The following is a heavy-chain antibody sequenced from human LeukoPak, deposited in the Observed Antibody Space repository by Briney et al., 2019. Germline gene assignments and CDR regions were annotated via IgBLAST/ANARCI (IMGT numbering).Heavy chain of an antibody. D-gene: IGHD4-17*01. V-gene: IGHV1-69*05. CDR2: IIPIFGTA. Sequence: SVKVSCKASGGTFSSYAISWVRQAPGQGLEWMGRIIPIFGTANYAQKFQGRVTITTDESTSTAYMELSSLRSENTAVYYCARDEDMTTATTRQRAFDIWGQGTMVTVSS. CDR1: GGTFSSYA. CDR3: ARDEDMTTATTRQRAFDI. J-gene: IGHJ3*02.